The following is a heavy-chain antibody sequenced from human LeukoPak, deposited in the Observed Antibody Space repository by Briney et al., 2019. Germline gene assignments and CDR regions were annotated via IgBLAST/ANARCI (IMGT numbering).Heavy chain of an antibody. CDR2: ISAYNGNT. CDR3: AKERFSTSSAIEFDY. CDR1: GYTFTSYG. Sequence: ASVKVSCKASGYTFTSYGISWVRQAPGQGLEWMGWISAYNGNTNYAQKLQGRVTMTTDTSTSTAYMELRSLRSDDTAIYYCAKERFSTSSAIEFDYWGRGTLVTVSS. D-gene: IGHD6-13*01. V-gene: IGHV1-18*01. J-gene: IGHJ4*02.